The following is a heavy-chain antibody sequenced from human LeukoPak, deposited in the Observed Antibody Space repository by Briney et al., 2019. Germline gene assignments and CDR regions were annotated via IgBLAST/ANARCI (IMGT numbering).Heavy chain of an antibody. Sequence: GGSLRLSCEASGFTFTSYWISWVRQAPGKGLEWVANMKEDGSAEYYMDSVKGRFSVSRDSAKKSLYLQMNSLRADDTAVYHCAREAKYYGSSSSYWYFDLWGRGTLVTVSS. CDR3: AREAKYYGSSSSYWYFDL. J-gene: IGHJ2*01. CDR2: MKEDGSAE. D-gene: IGHD3-10*01. V-gene: IGHV3-7*01. CDR1: GFTFTSYW.